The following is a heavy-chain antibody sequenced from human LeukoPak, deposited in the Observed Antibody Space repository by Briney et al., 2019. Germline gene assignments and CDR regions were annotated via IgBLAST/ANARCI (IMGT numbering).Heavy chain of an antibody. CDR3: ARGSRLGDFWSGIYYYYYMDV. CDR2: INPNSGGT. Sequence: KPGASVKVSCKASGYTFTGYYMHWVRQAPGQGLEWMGWINPNSGGTNYAQKFQGRVTMTRDTSISTAYMELRSLRSDNTAVYYCARGSRLGDFWSGIYYYYYMDVWGKGTTVTVSS. V-gene: IGHV1-2*02. J-gene: IGHJ6*03. CDR1: GYTFTGYY. D-gene: IGHD3-3*01.